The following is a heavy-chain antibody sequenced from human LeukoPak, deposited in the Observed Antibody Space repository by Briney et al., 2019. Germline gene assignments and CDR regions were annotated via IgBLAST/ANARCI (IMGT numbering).Heavy chain of an antibody. CDR2: IYYSGST. J-gene: IGHJ6*03. CDR1: GGSISSSSYY. V-gene: IGHV4-39*01. CDR3: ARYYGSGSYYPYYYYYMDV. D-gene: IGHD3-10*01. Sequence: PSETLSLTCTVSGGSISSSSYYWGWIRQPPGKGLEWIGSIYYSGSTYYNPSLKSRVTISVDTSKNPFSLKLSSVTAADTAVYYCARYYGSGSYYPYYYYYMDVWGKGTTVTISS.